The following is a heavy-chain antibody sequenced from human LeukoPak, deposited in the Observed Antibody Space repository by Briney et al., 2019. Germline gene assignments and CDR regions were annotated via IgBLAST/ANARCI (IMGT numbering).Heavy chain of an antibody. D-gene: IGHD3-10*01. CDR1: GYTFTSYY. CDR2: INPNSGGT. J-gene: IGHJ5*02. Sequence: ASVKVSCKASGYTFTSYYMHWVRQAPGQGLEWMGWINPNSGGTNYAQKFQGRVTMTRDTSISTAYMELSRLRSDDTAVYYCAREYYYGSGRPNWFDPWGQGTLVTVSS. CDR3: AREYYYGSGRPNWFDP. V-gene: IGHV1-2*02.